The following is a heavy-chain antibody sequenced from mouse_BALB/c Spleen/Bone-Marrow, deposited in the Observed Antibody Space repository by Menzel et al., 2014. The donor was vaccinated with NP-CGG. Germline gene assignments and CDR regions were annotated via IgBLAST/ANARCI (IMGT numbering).Heavy chain of an antibody. V-gene: IGHV5-9-4*01. CDR1: GFTFSSYA. Sequence: EVKLVESGGGLVKPGGSLKLPRAASGFTFSSYAMSWVRQSPEKRLEWVAEISSGGSYTYYPDTVTGRFTISRDNAKNTLYLEMSSLRSEDTAMYYCAREGLRRRAAMDYWGQGTSVTVSS. CDR3: AREGLRRRAAMDY. J-gene: IGHJ4*01. CDR2: ISSGGSYT. D-gene: IGHD2-4*01.